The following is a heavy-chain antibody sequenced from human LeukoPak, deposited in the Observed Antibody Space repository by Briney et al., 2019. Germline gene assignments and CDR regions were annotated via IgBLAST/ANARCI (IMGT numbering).Heavy chain of an antibody. CDR1: GFSFSNYA. V-gene: IGHV3-30-3*01. Sequence: PGRSLRLSCAASGFSFSNYAMHWVRQAPGKGLEWVAVISYDGSNKYYADSVKGRFTISRDNSKNTLYLQMNSLRGEDTAVYYCARDSYGLDYWGQGTLVTVS. CDR2: ISYDGSNK. CDR3: ARDSYGLDY. D-gene: IGHD5-18*01. J-gene: IGHJ4*02.